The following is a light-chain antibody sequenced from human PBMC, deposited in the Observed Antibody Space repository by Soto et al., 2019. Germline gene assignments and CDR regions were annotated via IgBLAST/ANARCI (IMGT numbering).Light chain of an antibody. CDR1: SNDVGAYNY. CDR2: EVS. V-gene: IGLV2-14*01. J-gene: IGLJ1*01. Sequence: ALTQPASVSGSPGQSITISCTGTSNDVGAYNYVSWYQQHLGKAPKLMIYEVSNRPSGISNRFSGSKSGNTASLTISGLQAEDEADYYCSSYTTSITYVFGTGTKVTVL. CDR3: SSYTTSITYV.